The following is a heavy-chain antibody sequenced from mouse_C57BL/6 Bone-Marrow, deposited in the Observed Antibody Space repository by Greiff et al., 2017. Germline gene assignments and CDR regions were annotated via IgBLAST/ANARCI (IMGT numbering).Heavy chain of an antibody. J-gene: IGHJ3*01. CDR3: ARSGYPAWFAY. CDR2: IDPSDSYP. Sequence: QVQLQQPGAELVRPGTSVKLSCKASGYTFTSYWMHWVKQRPGQGLEWIGVIDPSDSYPNYNQKFKGKATLTVDTSSSTAYMQLSSLTSEDSAVYYCARSGYPAWFAYWGQGTLVTVSA. CDR1: GYTFTSYW. D-gene: IGHD3-1*01. V-gene: IGHV1-59*01.